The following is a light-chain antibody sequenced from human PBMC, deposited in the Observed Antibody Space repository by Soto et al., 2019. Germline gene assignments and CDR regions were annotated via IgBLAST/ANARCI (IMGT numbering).Light chain of an antibody. CDR3: QAWDSNNHVI. CDR2: QDN. J-gene: IGLJ2*01. CDR1: KLGQKY. Sequence: SSELTQPPSVSVSPGQTASITCSGDKLGQKYVSWYHQKPGQSPVLVIFQDNKRPSGIPERFSGSNSGNTATLTISGTQAMDEADYYCQAWDSNNHVIFGGGTKLTVL. V-gene: IGLV3-1*01.